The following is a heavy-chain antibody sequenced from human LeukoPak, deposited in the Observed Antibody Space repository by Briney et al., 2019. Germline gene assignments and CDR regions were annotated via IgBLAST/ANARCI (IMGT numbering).Heavy chain of an antibody. CDR3: AREMANFNYFDF. V-gene: IGHV1-2*02. Sequence: ASVKVSCKASGYSFIGYYIHWLRQAPGQGLEWMGWINPYSGDTNYARKFQGRVTVTRDSSISTAYMELSRLISDDTAVYYCAREMANFNYFDFWGQGTLVTVSS. D-gene: IGHD5-24*01. CDR1: GYSFIGYY. CDR2: INPYSGDT. J-gene: IGHJ4*02.